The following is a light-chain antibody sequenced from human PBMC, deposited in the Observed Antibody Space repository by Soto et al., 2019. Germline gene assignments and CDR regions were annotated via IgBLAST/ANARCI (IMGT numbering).Light chain of an antibody. CDR2: HAS. CDR1: QSISNW. V-gene: IGKV1-5*01. CDR3: QQYNSYS. Sequence: IQLTQSPSALPASVGDRVTLTCRASQSISNWLAWYQQKPGTAPKLLIYHASILETAVPSRFSGNGSGTEFTLTISSLQPGDFATYYCQQYNSYSFGQGSRVEIK. J-gene: IGKJ1*01.